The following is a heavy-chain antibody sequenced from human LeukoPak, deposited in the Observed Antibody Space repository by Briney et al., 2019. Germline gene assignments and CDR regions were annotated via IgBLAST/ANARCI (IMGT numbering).Heavy chain of an antibody. Sequence: SETLSLTCTVSGGSISSYYWTWIRQPPGKGLEWIGYFHDSGSANYNPSLKSRITMSVDTSKNQFSLKLRSVTAADTAVYYCARDSHSVDTATPRGFDPWGQGTLVTVSS. V-gene: IGHV4-59*01. D-gene: IGHD2-15*01. J-gene: IGHJ5*02. CDR2: FHDSGSA. CDR3: ARDSHSVDTATPRGFDP. CDR1: GGSISSYY.